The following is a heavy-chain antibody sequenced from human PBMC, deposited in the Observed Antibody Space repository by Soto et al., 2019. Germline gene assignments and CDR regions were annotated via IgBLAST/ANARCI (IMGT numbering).Heavy chain of an antibody. D-gene: IGHD6-19*01. V-gene: IGHV1-3*01. Sequence: ASVKVSCKASGYTFTGYAMHWLRQAPGQRLEWMGWINAGNGNTKYSQKFQGRVTITRDTSASTAYMELSSLRSEDTAVYYCARAVAVPADLDYWGQGTLVTVSS. CDR1: GYTFTGYA. CDR3: ARAVAVPADLDY. CDR2: INAGNGNT. J-gene: IGHJ4*02.